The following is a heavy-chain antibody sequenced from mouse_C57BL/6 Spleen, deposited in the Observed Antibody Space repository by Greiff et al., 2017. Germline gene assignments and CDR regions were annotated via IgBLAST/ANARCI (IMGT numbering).Heavy chain of an antibody. CDR3: ARGDYVPFAY. CDR1: GYAFSSSW. Sequence: LQESGPELVKPGASVKISCKASGYAFSSSWMNWVKQRPGKGLEWIGRIYPGDGDTNYNGKFKGKATLTADKSSSTAYMQLSSLTSEDSAVYFCARGDYVPFAYWGQGTLVTVSA. V-gene: IGHV1-82*01. J-gene: IGHJ3*01. CDR2: IYPGDGDT. D-gene: IGHD2-4*01.